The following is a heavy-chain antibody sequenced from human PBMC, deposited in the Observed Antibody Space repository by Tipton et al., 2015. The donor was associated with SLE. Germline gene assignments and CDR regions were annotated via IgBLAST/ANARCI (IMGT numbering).Heavy chain of an antibody. Sequence: SLRLSCAASGFTFSSYGMHWVRQAPGKGLEWVAVIWYDGSNKYYADSVKGRFTISRDNSKNTLYLQMNSLRAEDTALYCFARRNTFDAFDIWGQGTMVTVSS. CDR3: ARRNTFDAFDI. CDR1: GFTFSSYG. V-gene: IGHV3-33*08. D-gene: IGHD1-14*01. J-gene: IGHJ3*02. CDR2: IWYDGSNK.